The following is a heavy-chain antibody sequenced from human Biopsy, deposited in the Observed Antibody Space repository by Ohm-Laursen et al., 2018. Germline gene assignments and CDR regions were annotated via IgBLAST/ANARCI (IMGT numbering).Heavy chain of an antibody. J-gene: IGHJ6*02. CDR3: AATSTLYYYYYAMDV. CDR2: IVVGSGHT. Sequence: SVKVSCKASGFTFSSSAVQWGRQARGQRLEWIGWIVVGSGHTNHAQKFQERVTITRDMSTSTAYMELTCLRSEDTAVYYCAATSTLYYYYYAMDVWDQGTTVTVSS. V-gene: IGHV1-58*01. CDR1: GFTFSSSA.